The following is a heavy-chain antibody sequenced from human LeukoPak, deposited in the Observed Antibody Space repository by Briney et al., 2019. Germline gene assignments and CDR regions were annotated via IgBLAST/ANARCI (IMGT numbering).Heavy chain of an antibody. D-gene: IGHD6-19*01. Sequence: ASVKVSCKVFGYTLTGLFMHWVRQAPGKGLEWVGGFDPEDGETIYAQKFQGRVTMTEDTSTDTAYMELSSLRSEDTAVYYCATGVLPSGWYPQRRLGYWGQGTLVTVSS. J-gene: IGHJ4*02. CDR1: GYTLTGLF. CDR2: FDPEDGET. V-gene: IGHV1-24*01. CDR3: ATGVLPSGWYPQRRLGY.